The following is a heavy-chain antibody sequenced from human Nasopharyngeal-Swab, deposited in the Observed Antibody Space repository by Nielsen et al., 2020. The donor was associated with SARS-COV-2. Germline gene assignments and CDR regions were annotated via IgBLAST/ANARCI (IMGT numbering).Heavy chain of an antibody. CDR2: IIPIFGTA. V-gene: IGHV1-69*06. Sequence: SVKVSCKASGGTFSSYAISWVRQAPGQGLEWMGGIIPIFGTANYAQKFQGRVTITADKSTSTAYMELSSLRSEDTAVYYCARAHPGYSSSWYDYYYYYRDVWGKGTTVTVSS. CDR3: ARAHPGYSSSWYDYYYYYRDV. CDR1: GGTFSSYA. D-gene: IGHD6-13*01. J-gene: IGHJ6*03.